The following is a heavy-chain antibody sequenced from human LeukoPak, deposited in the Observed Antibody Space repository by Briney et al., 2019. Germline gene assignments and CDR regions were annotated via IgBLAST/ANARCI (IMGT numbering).Heavy chain of an antibody. D-gene: IGHD2-21*01. Sequence: GGSLRLSCAASGFTFSSYEMNWVRQAPGKGLEWVSYISSSGSTIYYADSVKGRFTISRDNAKNSLYLQMNSLRAEDTAVYYCARVVYIPYYYYYMDVWGKGTTVTISS. CDR1: GFTFSSYE. J-gene: IGHJ6*03. CDR2: ISSSGSTI. CDR3: ARVVYIPYYYYYMDV. V-gene: IGHV3-48*03.